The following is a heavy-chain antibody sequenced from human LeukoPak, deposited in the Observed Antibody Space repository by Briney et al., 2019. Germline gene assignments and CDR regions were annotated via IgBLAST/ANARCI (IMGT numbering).Heavy chain of an antibody. J-gene: IGHJ4*02. V-gene: IGHV4-61*01. Sequence: PSETLSLTCTVSGGSISSGSYYWSWIRQPPGKGLEWIGYIYYSGSTNYNPSLKSRVTISVDTSNNQFSLRPSSVTAADTAVYYCARHETSSSWTSSFDYWGQGTLVTVSS. CDR1: GGSISSGSYY. CDR3: ARHETSSSWTSSFDY. D-gene: IGHD6-13*01. CDR2: IYYSGST.